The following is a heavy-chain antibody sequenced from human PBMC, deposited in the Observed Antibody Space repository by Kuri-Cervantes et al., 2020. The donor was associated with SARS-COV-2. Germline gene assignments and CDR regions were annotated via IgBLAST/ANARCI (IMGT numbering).Heavy chain of an antibody. J-gene: IGHJ4*02. CDR1: GFTFSSYA. CDR2: ISYDGSNK. D-gene: IGHD3-22*01. V-gene: IGHV3-30*01. CDR3: AKEAKIAVDY. Sequence: GESLKISCAASGFTFSSYAMHWVRQAPGKGLEWVAVISYDGSNKYYADSVKGRFTISRDNSKNTLYLQMNSLRAEDTAVYYCAKEAKIAVDYWGQGTLVTVSS.